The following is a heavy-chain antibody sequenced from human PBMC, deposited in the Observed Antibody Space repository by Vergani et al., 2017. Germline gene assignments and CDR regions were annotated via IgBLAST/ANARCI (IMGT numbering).Heavy chain of an antibody. CDR3: ARGANVVVPAAVRYFQH. CDR1: GFTFSSYA. D-gene: IGHD2-2*01. Sequence: QVQLVESGGGVVQPGRSLRLSCAASGFTFSSYAMHWVRQAPGKGLEWVAVISYDGSNKDYADSVKGRFTISRDNSKNTLYLQMNSLRAEDTAVYYCARGANVVVPAAVRYFQHWGQGTLVTVSS. V-gene: IGHV3-30*04. J-gene: IGHJ1*01. CDR2: ISYDGSNK.